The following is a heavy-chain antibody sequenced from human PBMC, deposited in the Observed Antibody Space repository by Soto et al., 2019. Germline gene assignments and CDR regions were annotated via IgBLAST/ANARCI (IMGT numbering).Heavy chain of an antibody. Sequence: SVKVSCKASGGTFSSYAISWVRQAPGQGLEWMGGIIPIFGTANYAQKFQGRVTITADKSTSTAYMELSSLRSEDTTVYYCARVQRIKYCSSTSCYGGFDYWGQGTLVTVSS. D-gene: IGHD2-2*01. V-gene: IGHV1-69*06. J-gene: IGHJ4*02. CDR3: ARVQRIKYCSSTSCYGGFDY. CDR2: IIPIFGTA. CDR1: GGTFSSYA.